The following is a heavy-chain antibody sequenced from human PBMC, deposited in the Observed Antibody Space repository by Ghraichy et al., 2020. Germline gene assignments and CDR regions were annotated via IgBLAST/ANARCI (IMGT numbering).Heavy chain of an antibody. CDR2: IYYSGST. CDR1: GGSISSYY. J-gene: IGHJ4*02. Sequence: SETLSLTCTVSGGSISSYYWSWIRQPPGKGLEWIGYIYYSGSTNYNPSLKSRVTISVDTSKNQFSLKLSSVTAADTAVYYCARDSSGYKSDYWGQGTLVTVSS. CDR3: ARDSSGYKSDY. V-gene: IGHV4-59*08. D-gene: IGHD3-22*01.